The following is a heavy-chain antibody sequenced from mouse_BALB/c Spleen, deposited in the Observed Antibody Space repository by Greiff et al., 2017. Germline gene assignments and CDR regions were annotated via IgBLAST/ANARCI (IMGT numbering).Heavy chain of an antibody. D-gene: IGHD4-1*01. CDR1: GYSITSDYA. CDR2: ISYSGST. V-gene: IGHV3-2*02. Sequence: EVKLMESGPGLVKPSQSLSLTCTVTGYSITSDYAWNWIRQFPGNKLEWMGYISYSGSTSYNPSLKSRISITRDTSKNQFFLQLNSVTTEDTATYYCARRTGTDWYFDVWGAGTTVTVSS. J-gene: IGHJ1*01. CDR3: ARRTGTDWYFDV.